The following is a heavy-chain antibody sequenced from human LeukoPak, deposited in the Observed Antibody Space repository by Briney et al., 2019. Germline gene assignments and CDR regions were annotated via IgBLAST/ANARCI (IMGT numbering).Heavy chain of an antibody. Sequence: SQTLSLTCTVSGGSISSSSYYWGWIRQPPGKGLEWLGSIYYSGSNYYNPSLKSRVTISVDTSKNQFSLKLSSVTAADTAVYYCARRGETYYYDSSGYYDYWGQGTLVTVSS. V-gene: IGHV4-39*01. J-gene: IGHJ4*02. CDR3: ARRGETYYYDSSGYYDY. D-gene: IGHD3-22*01. CDR1: GGSISSSSYY. CDR2: IYYSGSN.